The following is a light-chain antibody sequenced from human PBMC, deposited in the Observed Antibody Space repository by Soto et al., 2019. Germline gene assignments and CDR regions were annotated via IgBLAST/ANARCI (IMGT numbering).Light chain of an antibody. CDR1: SSDIGSYNL. V-gene: IGLV2-14*02. Sequence: QSALTQPASVSGSPGQSITISCTGTSSDIGSYNLVSWYQQHPGKAPKVIIYEVTDRPSGVSNRFSGSKSGNTASLTISGLQAEDEAEYYCSSYTNINTRACVFGTGTKLTVL. CDR2: EVT. CDR3: SSYTNINTRACV. J-gene: IGLJ1*01.